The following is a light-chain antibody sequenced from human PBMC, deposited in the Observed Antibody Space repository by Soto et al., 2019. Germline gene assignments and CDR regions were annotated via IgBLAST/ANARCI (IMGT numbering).Light chain of an antibody. CDR2: EAS. V-gene: IGKV1-5*03. Sequence: DIQMTQSPSTLSASVGDRVTITCRASQTISSWLAWYQQKPGRATKLLIYEASSLESGVPSRFSGSGSGTEFNLTISGLQPDDFATYYCQQYNSYSRTFGQGTKLEIK. CDR3: QQYNSYSRT. J-gene: IGKJ2*01. CDR1: QTISSW.